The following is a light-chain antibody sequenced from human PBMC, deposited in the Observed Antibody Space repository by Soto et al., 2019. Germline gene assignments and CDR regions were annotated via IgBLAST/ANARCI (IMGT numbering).Light chain of an antibody. CDR3: QQSGSSPPT. Sequence: EIVMTQSPATLSVSPGERATLSYRASQSVYKNFLAWYQQKPGQAPRLLINGASNRATGIPDRFSGSASGTDFSLTIDRLEPEDFAVYFCQQSGSSPPTFGGGTKVAIK. CDR2: GAS. J-gene: IGKJ4*01. V-gene: IGKV3-20*01. CDR1: QSVYKNF.